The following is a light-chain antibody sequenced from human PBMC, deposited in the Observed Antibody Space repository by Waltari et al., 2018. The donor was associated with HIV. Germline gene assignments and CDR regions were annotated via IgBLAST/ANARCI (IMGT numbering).Light chain of an antibody. V-gene: IGLV1-40*01. CDR2: GNT. Sequence: QSVLTQPPSMSGAPGQRVTISCTGSRPNLGSGYEVHWHQQLPGTAPKLLIYGNTNRPSGVPDRFSGSKSGTSASLAITGLQAEDEADYYCQSYDSSLNKVFGGGTKLTVL. CDR1: RPNLGSGYE. CDR3: QSYDSSLNKV. J-gene: IGLJ2*01.